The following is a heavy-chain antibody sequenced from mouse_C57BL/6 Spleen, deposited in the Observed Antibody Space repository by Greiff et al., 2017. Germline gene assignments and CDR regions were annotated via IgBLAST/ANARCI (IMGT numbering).Heavy chain of an antibody. J-gene: IGHJ2*01. V-gene: IGHV2-2*01. CDR1: GFSLTSYG. CDR3: ARNLDYYGSSYGFDY. D-gene: IGHD1-1*01. CDR2: IWSGGST. Sequence: VKLVESGPGLVQPSQSLSITCTVSGFSLTSYGVHWVRQSPGKGLEWLGVIWSGGSTDYNAAFISRLSISKDNSKSQVFFKMNSLQADDTAIYYCARNLDYYGSSYGFDYWGQGTTLTVSS.